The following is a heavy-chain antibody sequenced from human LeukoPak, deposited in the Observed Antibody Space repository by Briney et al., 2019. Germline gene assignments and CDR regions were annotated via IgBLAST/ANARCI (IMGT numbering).Heavy chain of an antibody. D-gene: IGHD6-13*01. Sequence: VASVKVSCKASGYTFTGYYMHWVRQAPGQGLEWMGWINPNSGGTNYARKFQGRVTMTRDTSISTAYMELSRLRSDDTAVYYCARDRNSIAAAGNLDYWGQGTLVTVSS. CDR2: INPNSGGT. CDR1: GYTFTGYY. V-gene: IGHV1-2*02. CDR3: ARDRNSIAAAGNLDY. J-gene: IGHJ4*02.